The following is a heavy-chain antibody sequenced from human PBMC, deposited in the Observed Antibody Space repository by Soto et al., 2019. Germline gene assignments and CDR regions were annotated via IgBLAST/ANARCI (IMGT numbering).Heavy chain of an antibody. J-gene: IGHJ4*02. CDR2: INPTGGST. V-gene: IGHV1-46*01. Sequence: QVQLVQSGAEVEKPGASVKVTCKASGYTFINYYMHWVRQAPGQGLEWMGIINPTGGSTTYAQKCQGRVTVTRDTSTSTVYMELSSLRSDDTAVYYCASADAYGDYDYWGQGTLVTVSS. CDR3: ASADAYGDYDY. D-gene: IGHD4-17*01. CDR1: GYTFINYY.